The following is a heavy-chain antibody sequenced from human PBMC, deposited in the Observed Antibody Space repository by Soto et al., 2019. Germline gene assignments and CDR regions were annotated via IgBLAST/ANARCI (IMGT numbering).Heavy chain of an antibody. V-gene: IGHV3-11*01. CDR1: GFTFSDYH. CDR2: ITSSGRTI. D-gene: IGHD5-18*01. J-gene: IGHJ6*01. CDR3: AGEPSGYISASLDYYYALDV. Sequence: PGWGLRLSCEASGFTFSDYHMNWIRQAPGKGQECFAYITSSGRTIYYADSVKGRFTSARENAKKSLYLQLTSLRADDTAVYYCAGEPSGYISASLDYYYALDVWGQWTTVTVS.